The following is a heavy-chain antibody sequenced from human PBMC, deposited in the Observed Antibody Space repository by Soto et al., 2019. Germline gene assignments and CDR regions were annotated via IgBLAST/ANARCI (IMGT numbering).Heavy chain of an antibody. CDR2: IYYSGST. V-gene: IGHV4-59*01. Sequence: SETLSLTCTVSGGSISSYYWSWIRQPPGKGLEWIGYIYYSGSTNYNPSLKSRVTLSVDTSKNQFSLKLSSVTAADTAFYYCARSEQWLVPLYFDSWGQGTLVTVSS. CDR1: GGSISSYY. CDR3: ARSEQWLVPLYFDS. D-gene: IGHD6-19*01. J-gene: IGHJ4*02.